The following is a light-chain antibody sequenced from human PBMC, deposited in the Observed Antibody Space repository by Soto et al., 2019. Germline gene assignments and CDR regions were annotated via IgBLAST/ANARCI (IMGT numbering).Light chain of an antibody. V-gene: IGKV3-20*01. J-gene: IGKJ1*01. CDR1: QSVSSSY. CDR2: GAS. CDR3: QQYGSSPRT. Sequence: EIVLTQSPCTLSLSPGERATLSCMASQSVSSSYLAWYQQKPGQAPRLLIYGASSRATGIPDRFSGSGSGTDFTLTISRLEPEDFAVYYCQQYGSSPRTFGQGSKV.